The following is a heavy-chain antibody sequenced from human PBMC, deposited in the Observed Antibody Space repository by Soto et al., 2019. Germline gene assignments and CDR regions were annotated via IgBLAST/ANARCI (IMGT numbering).Heavy chain of an antibody. CDR3: ARDRAVAGSDY. CDR1: GGSISSSNW. D-gene: IGHD6-19*01. J-gene: IGHJ4*02. V-gene: IGHV4-4*02. Sequence: QVQLQESGPGLVKPSGTLSLTCAVSGGSISSSNWWSWVRQPPGKGLEWIGEIYHSGSTNYNPSLKSXXTXSVXKSKNQFSLKLSSVTAADTAVYYCARDRAVAGSDYWGQGTLVTVSS. CDR2: IYHSGST.